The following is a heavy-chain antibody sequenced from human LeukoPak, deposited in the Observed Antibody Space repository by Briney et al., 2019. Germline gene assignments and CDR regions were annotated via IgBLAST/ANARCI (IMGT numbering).Heavy chain of an antibody. D-gene: IGHD5-18*01. CDR1: GFTFSSYW. CDR3: ARGEFAWIQGSYGMNV. Sequence: GGSLRLSCAASGFTFSSYWMSWVRQAPGKGLGWVANIKQDGSEKYYVESAKGRFTISRDNAKNSMYLQMNSLRGEDTAVYYCARGEFAWIQGSYGMNVWGRGTTVTVS. J-gene: IGHJ6*02. CDR2: IKQDGSEK. V-gene: IGHV3-7*01.